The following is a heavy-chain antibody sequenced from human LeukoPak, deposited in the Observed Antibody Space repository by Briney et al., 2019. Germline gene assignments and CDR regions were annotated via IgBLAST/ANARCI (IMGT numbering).Heavy chain of an antibody. V-gene: IGHV4-30-4*01. J-gene: IGHJ4*02. CDR3: TRQIRGSSYVYFDY. CDR2: SYYRGGT. D-gene: IGHD5-18*01. Sequence: SQTLSLTCTVSGGSISSGDYYWSWIRQPPTKGLERIGYSYYRGGTYYNPSLKSRVTISVATSKNQLSLKLSSVTAADTAVYYCTRQIRGSSYVYFDYWGQETPVTLSS. CDR1: GGSISSGDYY.